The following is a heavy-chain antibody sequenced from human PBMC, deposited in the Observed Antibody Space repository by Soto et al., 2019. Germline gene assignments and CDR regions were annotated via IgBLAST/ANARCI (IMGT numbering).Heavy chain of an antibody. V-gene: IGHV1-18*04. CDR3: AREGVLRYFDWLLSAGAYYYGMDV. D-gene: IGHD3-9*01. CDR1: GYTFTSYG. Sequence: ASVKVSCKASGYTFTSYGISWVRQAPGQGLEWMGWISAYNGNTNYAQKLQGRVTMTTDTSTSTAYMEPRSLRSDDTAVYYCAREGVLRYFDWLLSAGAYYYGMDVWGQGTTVTVSS. CDR2: ISAYNGNT. J-gene: IGHJ6*02.